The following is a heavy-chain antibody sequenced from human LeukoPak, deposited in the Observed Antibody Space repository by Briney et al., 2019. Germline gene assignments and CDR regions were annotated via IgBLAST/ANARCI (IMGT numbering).Heavy chain of an antibody. CDR1: GFTFSSYG. D-gene: IGHD6-19*01. CDR2: IRYDGSNK. Sequence: GGSLRLSCAASGFTFSSYGMHWVRQAPGKGLEWVAFIRYDGSNKYYADSVKGRFTISRDNSKNTLYLQMNSLSAEDTAVYYCASSGYDAFDIWGQGTMVTVSS. V-gene: IGHV3-30*02. J-gene: IGHJ3*02. CDR3: ASSGYDAFDI.